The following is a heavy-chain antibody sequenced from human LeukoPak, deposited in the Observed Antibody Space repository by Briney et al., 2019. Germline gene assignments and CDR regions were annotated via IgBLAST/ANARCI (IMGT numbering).Heavy chain of an antibody. J-gene: IGHJ4*02. Sequence: ASVKVSCKASGYTFTSYYMHWVRQAPGQGLEWMGIINPSGGSPSYAQKFQGRVTMTRDMSTSTVYMELSSLRSDDTAVYYCARDLNDYGDYGAAYWGQGTLVTVSS. CDR3: ARDLNDYGDYGAAY. CDR2: INPSGGSP. CDR1: GYTFTSYY. V-gene: IGHV1-46*01. D-gene: IGHD4-17*01.